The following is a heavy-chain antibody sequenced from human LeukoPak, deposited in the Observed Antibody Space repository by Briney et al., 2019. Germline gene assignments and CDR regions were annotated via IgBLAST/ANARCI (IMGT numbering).Heavy chain of an antibody. CDR2: IGGSGGST. V-gene: IGHV3-23*01. CDR1: GFTFSSYA. CDR3: AKDLSNYSGYESYYYYGMDV. Sequence: GGSLRLSCAASGFTFSSYAMSWVRQAPGKGLEWVSAIGGSGGSTYYADSVKGRFTISRGNSKNTLYLQMNSLRAEDTAVYYCAKDLSNYSGYESYYYYGMDVWGQGTTVTVSS. J-gene: IGHJ6*02. D-gene: IGHD5-12*01.